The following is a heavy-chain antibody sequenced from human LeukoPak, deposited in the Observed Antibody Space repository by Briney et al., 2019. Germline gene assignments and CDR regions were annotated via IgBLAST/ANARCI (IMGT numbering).Heavy chain of an antibody. CDR3: ARGLRQLVRSWHY. J-gene: IGHJ4*02. V-gene: IGHV4-30-4*07. D-gene: IGHD6-6*01. CDR2: VYYSGGT. CDR1: GGSISSGAYS. Sequence: SQTLSLTCAVSGGSISSGAYSWSWIRQPPRKGLEWIGYVYYSGGTYYNPSLKSRVTISVDTSKNQFSLKLSSVTAADTAVYYCARGLRQLVRSWHYWGQGTLVTVSS.